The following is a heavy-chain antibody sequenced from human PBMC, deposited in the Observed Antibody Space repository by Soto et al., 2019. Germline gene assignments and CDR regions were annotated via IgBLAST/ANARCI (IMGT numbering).Heavy chain of an antibody. Sequence: GGSLRLSCAASGFTFSSYGMHWVRQAPGKGLEWVAVIWYDGSNKYYADSVKGRFTISRDNSKNTLYLQMNSLRAEDTAVYYCARDGLGVVMLAPPSMDVWGQGTTVTSP. V-gene: IGHV3-33*01. J-gene: IGHJ6*02. CDR1: GFTFSSYG. D-gene: IGHD3-3*01. CDR2: IWYDGSNK. CDR3: ARDGLGVVMLAPPSMDV.